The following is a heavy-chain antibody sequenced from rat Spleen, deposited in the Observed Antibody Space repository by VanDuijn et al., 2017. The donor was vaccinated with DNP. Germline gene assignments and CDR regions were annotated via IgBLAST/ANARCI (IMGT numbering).Heavy chain of an antibody. Sequence: EVQLVESGGGLVRPGRSLKLSCAASGFTFSDYYMAWVRQAPTKGLEWVAYISYDGGSISYGDSVKGRFTISRDNAKNSLYLQMDSLRSEDAATYYCSTTYYAMDAWGQGTSVTVSS. CDR1: GFTFSDYY. V-gene: IGHV5-20*01. CDR3: STTYYAMDA. J-gene: IGHJ4*01. CDR2: ISYDGGSI.